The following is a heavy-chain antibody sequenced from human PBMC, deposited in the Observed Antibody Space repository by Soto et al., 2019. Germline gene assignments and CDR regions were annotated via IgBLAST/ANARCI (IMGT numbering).Heavy chain of an antibody. D-gene: IGHD3-3*01. V-gene: IGHV1-18*01. CDR3: ARDQRFLEWLLYRSCNFDI. Sequence: ASVKVSCKASGYTFTSYGISWVRQAPGQGLEWMGWIGAYNGNTNYAQKLQGRVTMTTDTSTSTAYMELRSLRSDDTAVYYCARDQRFLEWLLYRSCNFDIWGQGTMVTVSS. J-gene: IGHJ3*02. CDR1: GYTFTSYG. CDR2: IGAYNGNT.